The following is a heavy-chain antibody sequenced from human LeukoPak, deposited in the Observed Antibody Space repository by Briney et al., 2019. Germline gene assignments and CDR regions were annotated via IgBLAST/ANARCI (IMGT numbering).Heavy chain of an antibody. J-gene: IGHJ4*02. CDR3: AREGEEQSFDY. CDR1: GFTFSSYA. D-gene: IGHD1/OR15-1a*01. Sequence: GGSLRLSCAASGFTFSSYAIHRVRQAPGKGLEWVAVISYDGSNKYYADSVKGRFTISRDNSKNTLYLQMNSLRAEDTAVYYCAREGEEQSFDYWGQGTLVTVSS. V-gene: IGHV3-30-3*01. CDR2: ISYDGSNK.